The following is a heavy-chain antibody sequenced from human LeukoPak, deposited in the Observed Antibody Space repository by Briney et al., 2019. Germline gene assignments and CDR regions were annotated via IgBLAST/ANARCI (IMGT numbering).Heavy chain of an antibody. Sequence: GGSLRLSRAAFGFSVSSHYTNWVRQAPGKGLEWVSIIYSGGSTKYADSVRGRFTISRDNSKNTLYLQMNNVGAEETAVYYCARGPRDCSSGTCYYYYYMDVWGKGTTVTVSS. J-gene: IGHJ6*03. V-gene: IGHV3-66*02. CDR2: IYSGGST. CDR1: GFSVSSHY. CDR3: ARGPRDCSSGTCYYYYYMDV. D-gene: IGHD2-2*01.